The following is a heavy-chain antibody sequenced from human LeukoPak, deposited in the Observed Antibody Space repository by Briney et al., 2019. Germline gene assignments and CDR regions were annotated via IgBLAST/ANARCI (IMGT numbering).Heavy chain of an antibody. CDR2: IYSGGST. CDR3: ASDSGSGSYFY. J-gene: IGHJ4*02. D-gene: IGHD3-10*01. CDR1: GFTFTNYA. V-gene: IGHV3-53*01. Sequence: GGSLRLSCAASGFTFTNYAMSWVRQAPGKGLEWVSVIYSGGSTYYADSVKGGFTISRDNSKNTLYIQMNSLRAEDTAVYYCASDSGSGSYFYWGQGTLVTVSS.